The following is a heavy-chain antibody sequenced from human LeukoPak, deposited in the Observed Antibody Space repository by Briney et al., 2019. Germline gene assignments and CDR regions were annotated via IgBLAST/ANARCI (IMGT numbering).Heavy chain of an antibody. V-gene: IGHV3-48*01. Sequence: GGSLRLSCAASGFTFSSYSMNWVRQAPGKGLEWVSYISSSSSSTIYYADSVKGRFTISRDNAKNSLYLQMNSLRAEDTAVYYCARGSSSWYLNFDYWGQGTLVTVSS. D-gene: IGHD6-13*01. CDR1: GFTFSSYS. CDR2: ISSSSSSTI. J-gene: IGHJ4*02. CDR3: ARGSSSWYLNFDY.